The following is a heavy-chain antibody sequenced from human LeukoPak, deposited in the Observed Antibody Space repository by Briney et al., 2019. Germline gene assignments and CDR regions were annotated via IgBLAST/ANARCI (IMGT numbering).Heavy chain of an antibody. Sequence: ASVKVSCKASGYTFTGYYMHWVRQAPGQGLEWMGWINPNSGGTNYAQKFQGRVTMTRDTSISTAYMELGRLRSDDTAVYYCAVTTVTTVGYSQHRGQGTLVTVSS. V-gene: IGHV1-2*02. J-gene: IGHJ1*01. CDR3: AVTTVTTVGYSQH. CDR2: INPNSGGT. D-gene: IGHD4-11*01. CDR1: GYTFTGYY.